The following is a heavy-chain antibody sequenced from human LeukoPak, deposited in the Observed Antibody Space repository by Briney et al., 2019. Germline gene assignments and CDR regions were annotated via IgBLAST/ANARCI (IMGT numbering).Heavy chain of an antibody. Sequence: PGGSLRLSCAASGFTFDDYAMHWVRQAPGKGLEWVSLISGDGGSTYYADSVKGRFTISRDNSKNSLYLQMNSLRTEDTAFYYCAKAGFPLDAIDYWGQGTLVTVSS. J-gene: IGHJ4*02. V-gene: IGHV3-43*02. CDR2: ISGDGGST. CDR1: GFTFDDYA. CDR3: AKAGFPLDAIDY. D-gene: IGHD2-21*01.